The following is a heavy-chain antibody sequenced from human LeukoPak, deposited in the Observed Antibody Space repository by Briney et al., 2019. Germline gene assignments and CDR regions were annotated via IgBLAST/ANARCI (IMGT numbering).Heavy chain of an antibody. J-gene: IGHJ6*02. Sequence: ASVKVSCKASGYTFTGYHMHWVRQAPGQGLEWMGRINPNSGDTNYAQKFQGRVTMTRDTSISTAYMELSRLRSEDTAVYYCARYCSGGSCYYYYYYGMDVWGQGTTATVSS. CDR2: INPNSGDT. CDR3: ARYCSGGSCYYYYYYGMDV. D-gene: IGHD2-15*01. CDR1: GYTFTGYH. V-gene: IGHV1-2*06.